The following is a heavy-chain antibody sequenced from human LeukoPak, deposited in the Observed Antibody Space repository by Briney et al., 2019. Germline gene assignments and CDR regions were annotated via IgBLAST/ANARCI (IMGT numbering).Heavy chain of an antibody. Sequence: PGESLKISCTGSGYSFTSYWIGWVRQMPGKGLEWMGIIYPGDSDTRYSPSFQGQVTVSVDQSINTAYLQWSSLKPSDTAMYYCARLRGYCSSGSCFRQDFDPWGQGTLVTVSS. CDR1: GYSFTSYW. D-gene: IGHD2-15*01. J-gene: IGHJ5*02. CDR3: ARLRGYCSSGSCFRQDFDP. CDR2: IYPGDSDT. V-gene: IGHV5-51*01.